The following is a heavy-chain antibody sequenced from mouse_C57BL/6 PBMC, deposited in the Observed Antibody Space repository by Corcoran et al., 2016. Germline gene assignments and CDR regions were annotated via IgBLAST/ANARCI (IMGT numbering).Heavy chain of an antibody. CDR3: ARVGNHAMDY. CDR1: GYTFTTYG. D-gene: IGHD2-1*01. CDR2: INTYSGVP. J-gene: IGHJ4*01. Sequence: QIQLVQSGPELQKTGETGMISCKASGYTFTTYGMSWVKQAPGKGLKWMGWINTYSGVPTYADDFKGRFAFSLETSASTAYLQINNLKNEDTATYFCARVGNHAMDYWGQGTSVIVSS. V-gene: IGHV9-3*01.